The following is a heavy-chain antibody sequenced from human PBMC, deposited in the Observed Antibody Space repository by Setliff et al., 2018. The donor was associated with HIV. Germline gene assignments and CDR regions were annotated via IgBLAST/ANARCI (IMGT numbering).Heavy chain of an antibody. CDR1: GGSISSGSYY. J-gene: IGHJ4*02. CDR3: ARGRGIAVAGAGFDY. V-gene: IGHV4-61*02. CDR2: IYTSGST. D-gene: IGHD6-19*01. Sequence: SETLSLTCTVSGGSISSGSYYWSWIRQPAGKGLEWIGRIYTSGSTNYNPSLKSRVTISVDTSKNQFSLKLSAVTAADTAVYYCARGRGIAVAGAGFDYWGQGTLVTVSS.